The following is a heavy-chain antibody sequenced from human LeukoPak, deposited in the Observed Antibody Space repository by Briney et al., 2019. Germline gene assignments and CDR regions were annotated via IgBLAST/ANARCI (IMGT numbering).Heavy chain of an antibody. D-gene: IGHD6-6*01. CDR1: GYTLNELS. V-gene: IGHV1-24*01. CDR2: FVPEDGET. J-gene: IGHJ4*02. CDR3: ALSIAARLRVDYFDY. Sequence: ASVKVSCKVSGYTLNELSMHWVRQAPGNGLERRGGFVPEDGETLYAQKFQGRVTMTEDTSTDTAYMELSSLRSEDTAVYYSALSIAARLRVDYFDYWGQGTLVAVSS.